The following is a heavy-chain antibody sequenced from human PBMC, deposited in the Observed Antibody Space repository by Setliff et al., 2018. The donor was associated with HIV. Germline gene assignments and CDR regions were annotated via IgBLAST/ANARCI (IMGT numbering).Heavy chain of an antibody. J-gene: IGHJ1*01. CDR3: ATDPGYSSTWYSESFQH. CDR2: INPNSGGT. Sequence: ASVKVSCKASGYTFTGYYMHRVRQAPGQGLEWMGRINPNSGGTNYAQKFQGRVTMTTDTSTTTVYMELRSLRSDDTAVYYCATDPGYSSTWYSESFQHWGQGTVVTVSS. D-gene: IGHD6-13*01. CDR1: GYTFTGYY. V-gene: IGHV1-2*06.